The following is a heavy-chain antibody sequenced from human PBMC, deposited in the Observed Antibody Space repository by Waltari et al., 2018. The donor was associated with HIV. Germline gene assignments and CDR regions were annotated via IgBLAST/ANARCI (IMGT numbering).Heavy chain of an antibody. D-gene: IGHD3-10*01. J-gene: IGHJ6*02. CDR1: GFTFRSYG. CDR3: ARRGVLTYYYTMDV. CDR2: IWYDGSNK. Sequence: QVQLVESGGGVVKPGRSLRLSCAASGFTFRSYGMHWVRQAPGKGLEWVAVIWYDGSNKYYADSVKGRFSISRDNSKNTLYLQMNSLRAEDTAVYFCARRGVLTYYYTMDVWGQGTTVTVSS. V-gene: IGHV3-33*01.